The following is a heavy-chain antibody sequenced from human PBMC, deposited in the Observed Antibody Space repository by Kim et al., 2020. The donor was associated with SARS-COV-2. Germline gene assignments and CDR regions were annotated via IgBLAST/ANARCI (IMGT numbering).Heavy chain of an antibody. CDR3: ARVYSSSWYFDY. Sequence: SETLSLTCTVSGGSISSYYWSWIRQPPGKGLEWIGYIYYSGSTNYNPSLKSRVTISVDTSKNQFSLKLSSVTAADTAVYYCARVYSSSWYFDYWGQGTLV. CDR1: GGSISSYY. CDR2: IYYSGST. V-gene: IGHV4-59*01. J-gene: IGHJ4*02. D-gene: IGHD6-13*01.